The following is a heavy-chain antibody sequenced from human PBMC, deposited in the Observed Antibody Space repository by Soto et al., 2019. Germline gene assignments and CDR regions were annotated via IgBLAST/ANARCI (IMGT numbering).Heavy chain of an antibody. Sequence: GGSLRLSCVASGFTFSTYPMHWVRQAPGKGLEYVSAITSNGDSTYYANSVKGRFTISRDNSKNTLYLQMGSLRAEDMAVYYCARDSYYYDRWGRGT. J-gene: IGHJ4*02. CDR3: ARDSYYYDR. D-gene: IGHD3-22*01. V-gene: IGHV3-64*01. CDR1: GFTFSTYP. CDR2: ITSNGDST.